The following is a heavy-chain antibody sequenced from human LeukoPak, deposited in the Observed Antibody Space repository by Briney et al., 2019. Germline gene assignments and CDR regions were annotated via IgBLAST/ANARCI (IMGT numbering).Heavy chain of an antibody. V-gene: IGHV3-9*03. J-gene: IGHJ3*02. Sequence: GGSLRLSCAASGFTFDDYAMHWVRQAPGKGLEWVSGISWNSGDIGYADSVKGRFIISRDNAKNSLYLQINSLRPEDMALYYCARGGLIQRHAFDIWGQGTMVTVSS. CDR2: ISWNSGDI. CDR1: GFTFDDYA. D-gene: IGHD1-1*01. CDR3: ARGGLIQRHAFDI.